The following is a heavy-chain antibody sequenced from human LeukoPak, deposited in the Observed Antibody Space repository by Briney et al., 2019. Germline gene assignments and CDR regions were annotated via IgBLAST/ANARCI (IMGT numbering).Heavy chain of an antibody. Sequence: GGSLRLSCAASGFTFSNYAMHWVRQAPGKGLEWVAVISYDGSNKYYADSVKGRFTISRDNSKNTLYLQMNSLRAEDTAVYYCARDLHSSGWWAQDYWGQGTLVTVPS. J-gene: IGHJ4*02. D-gene: IGHD6-19*01. CDR1: GFTFSNYA. CDR3: ARDLHSSGWWAQDY. CDR2: ISYDGSNK. V-gene: IGHV3-30-3*01.